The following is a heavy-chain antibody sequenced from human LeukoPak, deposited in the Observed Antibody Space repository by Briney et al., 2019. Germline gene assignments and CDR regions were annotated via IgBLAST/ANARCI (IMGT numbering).Heavy chain of an antibody. CDR1: VFTFSSYA. CDR2: ISESGTNT. V-gene: IGHV3-23*01. D-gene: IGHD6-19*01. J-gene: IGHJ4*02. CDR3: AKMMAGVAGITNC. Sequence: TGGSVRLSCAASVFTFSSYAMSWVRRAPGKGLEWVSAISESGTNTYYTDSVRGRFTISRDNSKNTLYLHMTSLRADDTAVYYCAKMMAGVAGITNCWGQGTLVTVFS.